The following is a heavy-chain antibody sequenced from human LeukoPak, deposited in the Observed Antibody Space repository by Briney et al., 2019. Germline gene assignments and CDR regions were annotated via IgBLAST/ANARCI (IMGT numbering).Heavy chain of an antibody. D-gene: IGHD2-2*01. V-gene: IGHV1-69*13. CDR1: GGTFSSYA. Sequence: GASVKVSCKASGGTFSSYAISWVRQAPGQGLEWMGGIIPTFGTANYAQKFQGRVTITADESTSTAYMELSSLRSEDTAVYYCARVGGYCSSTSCYNWFDPWGQGTLVTVSS. J-gene: IGHJ5*02. CDR2: IIPTFGTA. CDR3: ARVGGYCSSTSCYNWFDP.